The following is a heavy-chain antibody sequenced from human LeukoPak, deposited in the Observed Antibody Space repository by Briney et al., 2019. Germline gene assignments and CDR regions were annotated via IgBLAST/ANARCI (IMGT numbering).Heavy chain of an antibody. J-gene: IGHJ3*02. CDR3: ASGLYDSSAFDI. Sequence: GESPKISCKGSGSSFTSYWIGWVRQMPGKGLEWMGIIYPGDSDIRYSPSFQGHVTISADKSISTAYLQWSSLKASDTAMYYCASGLYDSSAFDIWGQGTMVTVSS. V-gene: IGHV5-51*01. CDR2: IYPGDSDI. CDR1: GSSFTSYW. D-gene: IGHD3-22*01.